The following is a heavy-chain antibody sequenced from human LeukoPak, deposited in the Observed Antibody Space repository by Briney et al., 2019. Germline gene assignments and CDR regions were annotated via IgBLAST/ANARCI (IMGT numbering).Heavy chain of an antibody. D-gene: IGHD6-13*01. Sequence: SETLSLTCTVSGGSISSSSYYWGWIRQPPGKGLEWIGSIYYSGSTYYNPSLKSRVTISVDTSKNQFSLKLSSVTAADTAVCYCARPTPPAIAAAGILHWGQGTLVTVSS. V-gene: IGHV4-39*01. CDR1: GGSISSSSYY. CDR3: ARPTPPAIAAAGILH. CDR2: IYYSGST. J-gene: IGHJ1*01.